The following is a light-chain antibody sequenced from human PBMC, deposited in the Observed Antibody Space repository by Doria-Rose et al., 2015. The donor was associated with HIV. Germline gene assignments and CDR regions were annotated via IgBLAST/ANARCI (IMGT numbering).Light chain of an antibody. CDR3: HQYGTSWT. V-gene: IGKV3-20*01. CDR1: QSFSSTY. Sequence: TPSPGTLSLSPGERATLSYRASQSFSSTYLAWYQQKPGQAPSLLIYDGSTRATGIPDRFSASGSGTDFTLTINRLEPEDFALYYCHQYGTSWTFGQGTKVEI. CDR2: DGS. J-gene: IGKJ1*01.